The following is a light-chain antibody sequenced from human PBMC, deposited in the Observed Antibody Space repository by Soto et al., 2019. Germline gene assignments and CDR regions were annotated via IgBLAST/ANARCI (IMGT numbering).Light chain of an antibody. J-gene: IGKJ4*01. Sequence: EIVLTQSPATLSLSPGERATLSCRASQSVSSYLACYQHKPGQAPRLLIYDASNRATGIPARFSGSGSGTAFTLTISSLEPEDFAVYYCQQRSNWPLTFGGGTKVDIK. CDR1: QSVSSY. CDR2: DAS. V-gene: IGKV3-11*01. CDR3: QQRSNWPLT.